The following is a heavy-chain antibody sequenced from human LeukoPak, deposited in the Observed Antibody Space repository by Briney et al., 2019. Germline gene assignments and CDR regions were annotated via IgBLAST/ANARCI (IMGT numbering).Heavy chain of an antibody. CDR2: INPNSGGT. D-gene: IGHD3-22*01. CDR3: ARDQNYFDTTAYYGMDC. CDR1: GYTFTGYY. Sequence: ASVKVSCKASGYTFTGYYMHWVRQAPGQGLEWMGWINPNSGGTNYAQKFQGRVTMTRDTSISTAYMELSRLRSDDTAVYYCARDQNYFDTTAYYGMDCWGQGTLVTVSS. V-gene: IGHV1-2*02. J-gene: IGHJ4*02.